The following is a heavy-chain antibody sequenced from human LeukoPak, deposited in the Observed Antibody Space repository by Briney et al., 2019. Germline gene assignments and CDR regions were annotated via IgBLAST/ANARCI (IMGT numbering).Heavy chain of an antibody. CDR3: ANPARDFADSGAITW. CDR1: GGSFSYYY. CDR2: INHSGVT. D-gene: IGHD4-17*01. J-gene: IGHJ4*02. V-gene: IGHV4-34*01. Sequence: SETLSLTCAVYGGSFSYYYWSWIRQPPGKGLEWIGEINHSGVTNYNPSLKSRVTISADTSKNQFSLKLTSVTAADTAVYYCANPARDFADSGAITWWGQGTLVTVSS.